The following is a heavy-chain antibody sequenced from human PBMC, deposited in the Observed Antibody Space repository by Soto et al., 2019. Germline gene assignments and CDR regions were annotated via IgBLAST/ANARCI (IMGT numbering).Heavy chain of an antibody. D-gene: IGHD3-9*01. Sequence: GGSLRLSCAASGFTFTSYAMHWVRQAPGKGLECVSTITYNGDSTYYANSVKGRFTISRDNSKNTLYLQMGSLRAEDMGVYYCARGNFEFDYWGQGTLVTVSS. V-gene: IGHV3-64*01. J-gene: IGHJ4*02. CDR3: ARGNFEFDY. CDR1: GFTFTSYA. CDR2: ITYNGDST.